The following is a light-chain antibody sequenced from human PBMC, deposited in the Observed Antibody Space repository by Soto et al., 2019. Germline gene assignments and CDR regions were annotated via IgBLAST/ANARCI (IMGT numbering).Light chain of an antibody. J-gene: IGKJ1*01. CDR1: QSVSSN. V-gene: IGKV3-15*01. CDR2: DAS. Sequence: EIVLTQSPGTLSLSLGERATLSCRASQSVSSNFLAWYQQKPGQAPRLLIYDASTRATGIPARFSGSGSGTEFTLTISSLQSEDFAVYYCQQYHTWPPKTFGQGTKVDIK. CDR3: QQYHTWPPKT.